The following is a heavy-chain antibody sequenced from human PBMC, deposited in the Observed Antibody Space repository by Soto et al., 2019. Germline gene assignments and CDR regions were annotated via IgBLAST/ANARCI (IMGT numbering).Heavy chain of an antibody. J-gene: IGHJ3*02. CDR3: ARGRSGYNFEDAFDI. CDR2: INHSGST. D-gene: IGHD5-12*01. V-gene: IGHV4-34*01. Sequence: ETLSLTCAVYVGSVRGYYWSWIRQPPGKGLEWIGEINHSGSTNYNPSLKSRVTISVDTSKNQFSLKLSSVTAADTAVYYCARGRSGYNFEDAFDIWGQGTMVTVSS. CDR1: VGSVRGYY.